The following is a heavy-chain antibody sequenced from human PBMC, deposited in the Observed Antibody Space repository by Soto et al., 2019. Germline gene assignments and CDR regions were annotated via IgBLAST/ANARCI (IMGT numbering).Heavy chain of an antibody. CDR3: AKDKRLDTGMASSSGYYYGMDV. CDR2: ISYDGSYK. CDR1: GIAFRNYG. J-gene: IGHJ6*02. Sequence: QVQLVESGGGVVQPGRSLRLSCAASGIAFRNYGMHWVRQAPGKGLDWVAVISYDGSYKYYADSVKGRYIISRDNSNNTLYLQMNSRRAEDTAVYYCAKDKRLDTGMASSSGYYYGMDVWGQGTTVTVSS. V-gene: IGHV3-30*18. D-gene: IGHD5-18*01.